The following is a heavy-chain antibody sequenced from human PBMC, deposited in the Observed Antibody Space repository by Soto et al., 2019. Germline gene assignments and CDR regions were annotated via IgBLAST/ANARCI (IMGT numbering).Heavy chain of an antibody. CDR3: AHYDSSGYYYTFDY. Sequence: ASVKVSCKVSGYTLTELSMHWVRQAPGKGLEWMGGFDPEDGETIYAQKFQGRVTMTEDTSTDTAYMELSSLRSEDTATYYCAHYDSSGYYYTFDYWGQGTLVTVSS. D-gene: IGHD3-22*01. CDR1: GYTLTELS. V-gene: IGHV1-24*01. J-gene: IGHJ4*02. CDR2: FDPEDGET.